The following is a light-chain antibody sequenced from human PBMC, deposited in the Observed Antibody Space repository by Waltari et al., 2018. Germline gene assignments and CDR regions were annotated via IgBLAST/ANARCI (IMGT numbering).Light chain of an antibody. CDR3: RQIKSDPIT. J-gene: IGKJ4*02. CDR2: PAA. Sequence: DIQLTQSPSFLSSSVGDRVTISCQASQGISTYLAWFPQKPGKAPRRLIYPAAILQGRVPSRFSGSGSGTDFTLTSSSLQPEDFGTYYCRQIKSDPITFGGGTKVEVK. CDR1: QGISTY. V-gene: IGKV1-9*01.